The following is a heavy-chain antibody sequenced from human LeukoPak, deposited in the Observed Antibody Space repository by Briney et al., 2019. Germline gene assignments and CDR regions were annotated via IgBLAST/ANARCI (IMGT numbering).Heavy chain of an antibody. Sequence: SETLSLTCAVYGGSFSGYYWSWIRQPPGKGLEWIGEINHSGSTNYNPSLKSRVTISVDKSKNQFSLKLSSVTAADTAVYYCARGGDYYGSGSYYRNWFDPWGQGTLVTVSS. D-gene: IGHD3-10*01. V-gene: IGHV4-34*01. J-gene: IGHJ5*02. CDR3: ARGGDYYGSGSYYRNWFDP. CDR1: GGSFSGYY. CDR2: INHSGST.